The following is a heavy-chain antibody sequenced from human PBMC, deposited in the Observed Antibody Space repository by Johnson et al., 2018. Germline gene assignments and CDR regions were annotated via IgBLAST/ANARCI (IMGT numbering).Heavy chain of an antibody. V-gene: IGHV3-15*01. J-gene: IGHJ3*02. CDR2: IKSKTDGGTR. Sequence: VQLVQSGGGLVKPGGSLRLSCAASGFTFSNAWMSWVRQAPGKGLEWVGRIKSKTDGGTRDYAAPVKGRFPITRDESKNTLYLQLNSLKTDDTAVYYCATGRRGAFDIWGQGTMVTVSS. CDR3: ATGRRGAFDI. D-gene: IGHD1-1*01. CDR1: GFTFSNAW.